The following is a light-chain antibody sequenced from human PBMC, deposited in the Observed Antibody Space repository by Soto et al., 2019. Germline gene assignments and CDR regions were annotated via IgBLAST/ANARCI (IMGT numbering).Light chain of an antibody. J-gene: IGKJ5*01. V-gene: IGKV3-20*01. CDR1: PSVTGSS. CDR2: GAS. Sequence: IVLTLFPGTLSLSPGERATLSCRASPSVTGSSLAWYQQKVGRAPRLLIYGASNRATGIADRFSGSWSGTDFTLTITILEPEDFAVYYCQQYGSPPRTFGQGTRLEIK. CDR3: QQYGSPPRT.